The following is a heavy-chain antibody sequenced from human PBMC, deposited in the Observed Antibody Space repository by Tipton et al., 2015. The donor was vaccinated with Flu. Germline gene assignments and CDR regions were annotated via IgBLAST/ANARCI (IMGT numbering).Heavy chain of an antibody. Sequence: LRLSCSVSGNSIRSGDYYWGWIRQPPGKGLEWIGNIFRTGTTYRNPSLKSRVTISIDRSKNQFSLKLFSVTAADTAVYYCARRDYSNYVSDPKTWFDPWGQGILVTVSS. CDR3: ARRDYSNYVSDPKTWFDP. CDR1: GNSIRSGDYY. V-gene: IGHV4-38-2*02. J-gene: IGHJ5*02. D-gene: IGHD4-11*01. CDR2: IFRTGTT.